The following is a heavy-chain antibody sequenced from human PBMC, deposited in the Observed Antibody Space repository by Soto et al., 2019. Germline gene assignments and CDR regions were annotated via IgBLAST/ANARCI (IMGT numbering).Heavy chain of an antibody. CDR1: GYTFTDYY. J-gene: IGHJ6*02. V-gene: IGHV1-2*04. CDR3: ARDLFTVYSGYGYYYYGMEL. D-gene: IGHD5-12*01. Sequence: QVQLVQSGAEVKKPGASVNVSCKVSGYTFTDYYINWVRQAPGQGLEWMGWINPNSGDTKYAHKFQGWVTMTRDTSISTAYMGLRRLRSDDTAMYYCARDLFTVYSGYGYYYYGMELWRQGTAVTVSS. CDR2: INPNSGDT.